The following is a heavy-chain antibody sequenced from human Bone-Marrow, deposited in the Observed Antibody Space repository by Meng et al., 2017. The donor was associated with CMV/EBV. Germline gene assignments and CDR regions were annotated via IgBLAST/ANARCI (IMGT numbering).Heavy chain of an antibody. CDR1: GYSFTSYW. Sequence: GESLKISWKGSGYSFTSYWIGWVRQMPGKGLEWMGIIYPGDSDTRYSTSFQGQVTISADKSISTAYLQWSSLKASDTAMYYCARLGGEYYSGRGGTSGCFDYWGQGTLVTVSS. D-gene: IGHD2/OR15-2a*01. V-gene: IGHV5-51*01. CDR2: IYPGDSDT. CDR3: ARLGGEYYSGRGGTSGCFDY. J-gene: IGHJ4*02.